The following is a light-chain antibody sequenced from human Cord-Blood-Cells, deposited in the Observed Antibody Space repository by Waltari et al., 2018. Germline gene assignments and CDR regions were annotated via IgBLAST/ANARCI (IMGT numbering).Light chain of an antibody. CDR1: SSDVGSYNL. CDR2: EGS. J-gene: IGLJ1*01. Sequence: QSALNQPASVSGSPGQSITISCTGTSSDVGSYNLVSWYQQHPGKAPKLMIYEGSKRPSGVSNRFSGSKSGNTASLTISGRQAEDEADYYCCTYAGSSTYVFGTGTKVTGL. V-gene: IGLV2-23*01. CDR3: CTYAGSSTYV.